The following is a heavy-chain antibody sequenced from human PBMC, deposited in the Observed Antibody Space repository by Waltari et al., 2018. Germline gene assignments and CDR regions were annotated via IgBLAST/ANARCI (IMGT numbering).Heavy chain of an antibody. Sequence: QVQLQESGPGLVKPSETLSLTCAVSGYSISSGYYWGWIRQPPGKGLEWIGSIHHSGSTYYNPSLKSRVTISVDTSKNQFSLKRSSVTAADTAVYYCARAPGIAAAGNPYNWFDPWGQGTLVTVSS. D-gene: IGHD6-13*01. J-gene: IGHJ5*02. V-gene: IGHV4-38-2*01. CDR3: ARAPGIAAAGNPYNWFDP. CDR2: IHHSGST. CDR1: GYSISSGYY.